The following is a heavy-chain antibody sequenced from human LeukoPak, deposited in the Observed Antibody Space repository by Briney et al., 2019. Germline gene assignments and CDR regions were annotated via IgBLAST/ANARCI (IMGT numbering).Heavy chain of an antibody. Sequence: SDTLSLTCSVSGASINGYFWNWVRQTPEKRLDWIGYVSHTGATTSNPTLKSRVSITIDTSKSQISLTMTSMTAADSALYYCARDRRGSFYTFDLWGPGTIVSVS. J-gene: IGHJ3*01. CDR2: VSHTGAT. CDR1: GASINGYF. V-gene: IGHV4-59*01. CDR3: ARDRRGSFYTFDL. D-gene: IGHD1-26*01.